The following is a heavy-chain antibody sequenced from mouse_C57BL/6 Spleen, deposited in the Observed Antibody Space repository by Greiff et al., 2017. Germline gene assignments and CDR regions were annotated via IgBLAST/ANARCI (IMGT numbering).Heavy chain of an antibody. CDR2: ISSGSSTI. Sequence: EVKLMESGGGLVKPGGSLKLSCAASGFTFSDYGMHWVRQAPEKGLEWVAYISSGSSTIYYADTVKGRFTISRDNAKTTLFLQMTSLRSEDTAMYYCARGYYGSSPYWYFDVWGTGTTVTVSS. CDR1: GFTFSDYG. CDR3: ARGYYGSSPYWYFDV. V-gene: IGHV5-17*01. J-gene: IGHJ1*03. D-gene: IGHD1-1*01.